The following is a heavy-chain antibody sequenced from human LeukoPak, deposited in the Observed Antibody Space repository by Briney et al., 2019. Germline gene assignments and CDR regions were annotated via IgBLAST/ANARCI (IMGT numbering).Heavy chain of an antibody. CDR3: ATDRGWRTSGYYLYYFEY. CDR1: GFIFTNYF. J-gene: IGHJ4*02. CDR2: IKHDGSEK. V-gene: IGHV3-7*01. D-gene: IGHD3-3*01. Sequence: GGSLRLSCAASGFIFTNYFMSWVRQAPGKGLEWVASIKHDGSEKYYVDFVRGRFTISRDNTKNSLYLQMSSLRAEDTAVYYCATDRGWRTSGYYLYYFEYWGQGTLVTFSS.